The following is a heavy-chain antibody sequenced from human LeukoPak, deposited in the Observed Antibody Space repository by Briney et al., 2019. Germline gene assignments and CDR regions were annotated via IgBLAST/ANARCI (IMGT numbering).Heavy chain of an antibody. Sequence: PGGSLRLPCAASGFTFSSYGMHWVRQAPGKGLEWVAVISYDGSNKYYADSVKGRFTISRDNSKNTLYLQMNSLRAEDTAVYYCAKPVGKYSSSWYSLGYWGQGTLVTVSS. V-gene: IGHV3-30*18. J-gene: IGHJ4*02. CDR3: AKPVGKYSSSWYSLGY. D-gene: IGHD6-13*01. CDR1: GFTFSSYG. CDR2: ISYDGSNK.